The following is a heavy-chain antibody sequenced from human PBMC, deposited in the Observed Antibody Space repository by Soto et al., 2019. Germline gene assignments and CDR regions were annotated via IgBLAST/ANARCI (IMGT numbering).Heavy chain of an antibody. V-gene: IGHV2-5*02. J-gene: IGHJ4*02. CDR2: IYWDDDK. Sequence: QITLNESGPTQVKPRQTLTLTCTFSGFSLTTSGVGVGWIRQSPGKAPEWLALIYWDDDKRYSTSLKSRLTIAKDTSKILVVLTMADLDPADTATYYCAHRVLRTVFGLVTTTAIYFDFWGQGTPVAVSS. CDR3: AHRVLRTVFGLVTTTAIYFDF. D-gene: IGHD3-3*01. CDR1: GFSLTTSGVG.